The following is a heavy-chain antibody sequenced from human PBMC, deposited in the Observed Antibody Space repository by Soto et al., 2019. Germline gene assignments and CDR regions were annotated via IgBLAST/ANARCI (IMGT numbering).Heavy chain of an antibody. V-gene: IGHV1-8*01. CDR2: MNPNSGNT. Sequence: QVQLVQSEAEVKKPGASVKVSCKASGYTFTSYDINWVRQATGQGLEWMGWMNPNSGNTGYAQKFQGRVTMTRNTSISTAYMELSSLRSEDTAVYYCARGNSRVSGSGSHMDVWGKGTTVTVSS. D-gene: IGHD3-10*01. J-gene: IGHJ6*03. CDR3: ARGNSRVSGSGSHMDV. CDR1: GYTFTSYD.